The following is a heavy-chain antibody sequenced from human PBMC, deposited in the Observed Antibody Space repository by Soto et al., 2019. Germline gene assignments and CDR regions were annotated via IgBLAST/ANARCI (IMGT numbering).Heavy chain of an antibody. D-gene: IGHD2-21*01. CDR2: IYSDGGT. V-gene: IGHV3-53*01. J-gene: IGHJ4*02. CDR3: ATERGPTYYFDY. CDR1: GFTVSSKY. Sequence: GGSLRLSCAASGFTVSSKYMSWVRQAPGKGLEWVSVIYSDGGTYYADFVKGRFTISRDNSKNTLYLQMNSLRAEDTAVYYCATERGPTYYFDYWGQGTLVTVSS.